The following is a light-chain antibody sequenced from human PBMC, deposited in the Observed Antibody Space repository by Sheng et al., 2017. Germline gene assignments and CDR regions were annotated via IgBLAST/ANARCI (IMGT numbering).Light chain of an antibody. J-gene: IGKJ1*01. V-gene: IGKV1-9*01. Sequence: DIQVTQSPSFLSASVGDRVTITCRASQAISTYVAWYQGKPGKVPKLLIFAASTLLPGVPSRFSGSGSGTEFTLTINSLQPEDFATYYCQQYYSYPRTFGQGTKVEIK. CDR1: QAISTY. CDR2: AAS. CDR3: QQYYSYPRT.